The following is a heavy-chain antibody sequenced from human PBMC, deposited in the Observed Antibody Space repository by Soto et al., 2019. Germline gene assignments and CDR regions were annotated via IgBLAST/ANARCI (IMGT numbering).Heavy chain of an antibody. J-gene: IGHJ4*02. D-gene: IGHD3-16*02. CDR2: ISAGGGST. CDR1: GFTFSSYA. CDR3: AKNLSAFDY. Sequence: GGSLRLSCVGSGFTFSSYAMTWVRQAPGKGLEWVSLISAGGGSTYYADSVRGRFTISRDNSKKNTLYLQMNSLRAEDTAVYYCAKNLSAFDYWGQGA. V-gene: IGHV3-23*01.